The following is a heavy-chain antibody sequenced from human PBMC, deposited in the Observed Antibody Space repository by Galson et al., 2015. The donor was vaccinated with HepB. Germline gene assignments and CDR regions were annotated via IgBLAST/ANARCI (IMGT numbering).Heavy chain of an antibody. V-gene: IGHV1-46*01. J-gene: IGHJ4*02. CDR1: GYTFTSYS. CDR2: INPSGGSR. D-gene: IGHD6-19*01. Sequence: SVKVSCKASGYTFTSYSMHWVRQAPGQGPEWMGIINPSGGSRKYAQKFQGRVTMTRDTSTSTVYMELSSLRSEDTAVYYCARDFRIIALAGTLDKWGQGTLVTVSS. CDR3: ARDFRIIALAGTLDK.